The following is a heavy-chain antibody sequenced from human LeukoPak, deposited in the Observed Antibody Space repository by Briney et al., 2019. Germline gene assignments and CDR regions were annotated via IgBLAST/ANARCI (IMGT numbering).Heavy chain of an antibody. V-gene: IGHV3-7*01. Sequence: GGSLRLSCAASGFTFSSYWMSWVRQAPGKGLEWVANIKQDGSEKYYVDSVEGRFTISRDNAKNSLYLQMNSLRAEDTAVYYCARDLAWQTSDAFDIWGQGTMVTVSS. J-gene: IGHJ3*02. CDR2: IKQDGSEK. D-gene: IGHD3-3*02. CDR3: ARDLAWQTSDAFDI. CDR1: GFTFSSYW.